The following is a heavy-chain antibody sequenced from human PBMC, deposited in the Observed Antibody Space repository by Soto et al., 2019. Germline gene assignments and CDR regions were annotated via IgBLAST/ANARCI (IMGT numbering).Heavy chain of an antibody. CDR1: GGSFSGYY. CDR3: ARVRLRRFDYYGMDV. CDR2: INHSGST. D-gene: IGHD2-21*02. Sequence: PSDTLSLTCAVYGGSFSGYYWSWIRQPPGKGLEWIGEINHSGSTNYNPSLKSRVTISVDTSKNQFSLKLSSVTAADTAVYYCARVRLRRFDYYGMDVWGQGTTVTVSS. J-gene: IGHJ6*02. V-gene: IGHV4-34*01.